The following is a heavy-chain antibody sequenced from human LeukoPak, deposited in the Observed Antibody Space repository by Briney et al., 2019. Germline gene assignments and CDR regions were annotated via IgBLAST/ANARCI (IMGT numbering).Heavy chain of an antibody. CDR3: ARGPRGITTT. V-gene: IGHV4-34*01. Sequence: SETLSLTCAVYGGSFSGYYWSWIRQPPGKGLEWIGEINHSGSTNYNPSLKSQVTISVDTSKNQFSLKLSSVTAADTAVYYCARGPRGITTTWGQGTLVTVSS. D-gene: IGHD3-10*01. CDR1: GGSFSGYY. J-gene: IGHJ4*02. CDR2: INHSGST.